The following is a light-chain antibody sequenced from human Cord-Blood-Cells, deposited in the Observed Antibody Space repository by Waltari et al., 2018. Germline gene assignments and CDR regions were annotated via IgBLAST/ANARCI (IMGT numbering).Light chain of an antibody. CDR1: SSNIGSNH. CDR3: AAWDDSLSGWV. J-gene: IGLJ3*02. CDR2: MNN. Sequence: QSVLTQPPSASGTPGQRVTISCSGSSSNIGSNHVYWYQQLPGTAPKLRIYMNNQVPSGVLCRFAGAKSGASASLAISGLRSEDEADYCCAAWDDSLSGWVFGGGTKLTVL. V-gene: IGLV1-47*01.